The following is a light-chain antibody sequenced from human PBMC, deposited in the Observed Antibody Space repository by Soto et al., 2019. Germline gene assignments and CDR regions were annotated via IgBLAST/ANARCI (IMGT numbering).Light chain of an antibody. Sequence: EIVMTRSPATLSVSPGERATLSCRASQRVSSNLAWYQQKPGQAPRLLIYGASTRATGIPARFSGSGSGTEFTLTISSLQSEDFAVYYCQQYNNWWTFGQGTKVDI. V-gene: IGKV3-15*01. CDR1: QRVSSN. CDR3: QQYNNWWT. J-gene: IGKJ1*01. CDR2: GAS.